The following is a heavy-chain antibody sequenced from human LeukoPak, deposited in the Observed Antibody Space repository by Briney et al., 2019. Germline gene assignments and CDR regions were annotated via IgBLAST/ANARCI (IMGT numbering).Heavy chain of an antibody. D-gene: IGHD6-13*01. CDR2: INQGGHEK. V-gene: IGHV3-7*03. Sequence: PGGSLRLSCAASGFTFSNYWMSWVRQAPGKGLEWVANINQGGHEKYYVDSVKGRFTISRDNAKNSLYLQMNSLRAEDTAVYYCAKWGLDIRGHSSSWYKSPDYWGQGTLVTVSS. J-gene: IGHJ4*02. CDR1: GFTFSNYW. CDR3: AKWGLDIRGHSSSWYKSPDY.